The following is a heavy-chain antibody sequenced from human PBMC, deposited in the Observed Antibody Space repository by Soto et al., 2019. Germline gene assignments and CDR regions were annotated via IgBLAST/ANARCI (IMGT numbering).Heavy chain of an antibody. CDR1: GGSISSSNW. CDR2: IYHSGSS. D-gene: IGHD4-17*01. CDR3: AGRAHNDYGVVYFKH. Sequence: SETLSLTCAVSGGSISSSNWWRWVRQPPGKGLEWIGEIYHSGSSNYNPSLKSRVTIAVDKSKNQFSLKLSFVTAADTAVYYCAGRAHNDYGVVYFKHWGQGTMVTVYS. V-gene: IGHV4-4*02. J-gene: IGHJ1*01.